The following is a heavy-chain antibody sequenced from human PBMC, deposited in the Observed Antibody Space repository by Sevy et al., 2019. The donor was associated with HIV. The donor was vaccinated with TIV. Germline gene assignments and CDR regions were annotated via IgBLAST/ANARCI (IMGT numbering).Heavy chain of an antibody. CDR3: VHSRMRGNGMDV. Sequence: SGPTLVNPTQTLTLTCTFSGFSLSTAGVGVGWIRQPPGKALECLALIYWDEDKRYRTSLRSRLTINKDTPKNQVVLTMTNMDPVETATYYCVHSRMRGNGMDVWGQGTTVTVSS. CDR1: GFSLSTAGVG. V-gene: IGHV2-5*02. J-gene: IGHJ6*02. CDR2: IYWDEDK.